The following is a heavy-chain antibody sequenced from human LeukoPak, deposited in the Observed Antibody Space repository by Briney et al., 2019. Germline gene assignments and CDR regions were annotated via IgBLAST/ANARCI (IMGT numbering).Heavy chain of an antibody. CDR2: ISGSGGST. D-gene: IGHD6-13*01. V-gene: IGHV3-23*01. CDR3: AKSPAGSSWPSIDY. J-gene: IGHJ4*02. CDR1: GFTFSSYA. Sequence: GGSLRLSCAASGFTFSSYAMSWVRRTPGKGLEGVAPISGSGGSTYYADSVRGRFIVSRDNSKNMLYLQMNSLRVDDTAVYYCAKSPAGSSWPSIDYWGQGTLVAVSS.